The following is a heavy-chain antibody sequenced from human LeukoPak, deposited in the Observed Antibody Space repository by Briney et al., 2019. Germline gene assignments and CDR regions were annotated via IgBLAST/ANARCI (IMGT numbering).Heavy chain of an antibody. CDR3: AREVYCSGTSCLYHFDY. CDR1: GYSFNNYW. D-gene: IGHD2-2*01. Sequence: GESLRISCRGSGYSFNNYWITWVRQMPGKGLEWMGRIDPSDSYTNYSPSFQGHVSISTDRSITTAYLQWSSLKASDTAICYCAREVYCSGTSCLYHFDYWGQGTLVTVSS. CDR2: IDPSDSYT. V-gene: IGHV5-10-1*01. J-gene: IGHJ4*02.